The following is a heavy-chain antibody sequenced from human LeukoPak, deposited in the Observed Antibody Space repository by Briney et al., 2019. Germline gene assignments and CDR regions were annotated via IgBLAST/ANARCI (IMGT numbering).Heavy chain of an antibody. CDR2: ISHSGST. V-gene: IGHV4-34*01. J-gene: IGHJ4*02. CDR3: ARGLAVDKSAYFDY. Sequence: SETLSLTCAVYGGSFSDYYWSWIRQPPGKGLEWIGEISHSGSTNYNPSLKSRVTISVDTSKNQFSLKLSSVTAADTAVYYCARGLAVDKSAYFDYWGQGTLVTVSS. CDR1: GGSFSDYY. D-gene: IGHD6-19*01.